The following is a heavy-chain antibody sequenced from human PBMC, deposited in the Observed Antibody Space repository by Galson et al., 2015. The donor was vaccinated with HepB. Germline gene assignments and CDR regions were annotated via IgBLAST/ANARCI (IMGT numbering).Heavy chain of an antibody. D-gene: IGHD5-12*01. CDR2: IYPGDSDT. CDR1: GHIFTSYW. CDR3: ARRVDIVKAFDI. J-gene: IGHJ3*02. Sequence: QSGAEVKKPGESLRISCKSSGHIFTSYWIGWVRQMPGKGLEWMGIIYPGDSDTRYSPSFQGQVTISADKSISTAYLQWSSLKASDTAMYYCARRVDIVKAFDIWGQGTMVTVSS. V-gene: IGHV5-51*03.